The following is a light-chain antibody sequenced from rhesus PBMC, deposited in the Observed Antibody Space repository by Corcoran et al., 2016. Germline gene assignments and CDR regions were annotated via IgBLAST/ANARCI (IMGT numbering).Light chain of an antibody. CDR2: GAS. Sequence: QVILTQSPATLSLSPGARATLSCTSTQTVSGFLAWYQQKPGQAPRLLIYGASSRATGIPDRVSGSGSGTEFTLTISSLQPEEFAAYYCIQHTGYPLTFGGGTKVGVK. CDR3: IQHTGYPLT. J-gene: IGKJ4*01. CDR1: QTVSGF. V-gene: IGKV3-53*02.